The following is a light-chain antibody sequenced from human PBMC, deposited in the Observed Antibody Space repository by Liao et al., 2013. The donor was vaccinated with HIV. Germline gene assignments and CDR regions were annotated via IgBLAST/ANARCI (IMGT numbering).Light chain of an antibody. J-gene: IGLJ2*01. CDR2: YDS. CDR1: NIGSRS. CDR3: QSADSSGTFVV. V-gene: IGLV3-21*01. Sequence: SYVLTQTPSVSVAPGKTARITCAGNNIGSRSVHWYQQKPGQAPVLVIYYDSDRPSGIPERFSGSSSGTTVTLTISGVQAEDEADYYCQSADSSGTFVVFGGGTKLTVL.